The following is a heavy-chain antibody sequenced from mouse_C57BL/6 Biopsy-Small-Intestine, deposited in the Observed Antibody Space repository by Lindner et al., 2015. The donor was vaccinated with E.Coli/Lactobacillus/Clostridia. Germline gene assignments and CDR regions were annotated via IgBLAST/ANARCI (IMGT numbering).Heavy chain of an antibody. CDR3: ARSGGDGYFCDY. D-gene: IGHD2-3*01. J-gene: IGHJ2*01. CDR2: INPGSGGT. CDR1: GYAFTNYL. V-gene: IGHV1-54*01. Sequence: VQLQESGAELVRPGTSVKVSCKASGYAFTNYLIERVKQRPGQGLEWIGVINPGSGGTNYNEKFKGKAKLTADKPSSTAYMQLSSLTSEDSAVYFCARSGGDGYFCDYWGQGTTLTVSS.